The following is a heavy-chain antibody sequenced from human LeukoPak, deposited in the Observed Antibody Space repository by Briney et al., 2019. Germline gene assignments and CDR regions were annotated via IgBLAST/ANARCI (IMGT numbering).Heavy chain of an antibody. CDR1: GGTFSSYA. D-gene: IGHD3-3*01. CDR2: IIPIFGTA. J-gene: IGHJ6*03. CDR3: AGSYYDFWSGYLPYYYYYYYMDV. Sequence: GSSVKVSCKASGGTFSSYAISWVRQAPGRGLEWMGGIIPIFGTANYAQKFQGRVTITTDESTSTAYMELSSLRSEDTAVYYCAGSYYDFWSGYLPYYYYYYYMDVWGKGTTVTVSS. V-gene: IGHV1-69*05.